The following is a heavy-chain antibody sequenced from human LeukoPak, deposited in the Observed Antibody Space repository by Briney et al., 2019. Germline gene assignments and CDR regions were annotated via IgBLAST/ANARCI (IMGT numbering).Heavy chain of an antibody. CDR3: ASGYDLGTDY. CDR2: IIPIFGTA. J-gene: IGHJ4*02. D-gene: IGHD5-12*01. V-gene: IGHV1-69*05. CDR1: GGTFSSYA. Sequence: ASVKVSCKASGGTFSSYAISWVRQAPGQGLEWMGGIIPIFGTANYAQKFQGRVTITTDESTSTAYMELSSLRSEDTAVYYCASGYDLGTDYWGQGTLVTVSS.